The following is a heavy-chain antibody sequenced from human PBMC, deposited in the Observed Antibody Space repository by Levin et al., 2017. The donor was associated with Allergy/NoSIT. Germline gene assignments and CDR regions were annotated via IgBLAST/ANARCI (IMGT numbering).Heavy chain of an antibody. Sequence: GASVKVSCKTSGYTFVAFYMHWVRQAPGQGLEWMGWINPGSGGTNYAHKFQGRVTMTRDTSVNTAYMELSSLTSDDTALYYCATWERTGTTRRIFDAFVFWGQGTMVTVSS. D-gene: IGHD1-7*01. CDR2: INPGSGGT. V-gene: IGHV1-2*02. CDR1: GYTFVAFY. CDR3: ATWERTGTTRRIFDAFVF. J-gene: IGHJ3*01.